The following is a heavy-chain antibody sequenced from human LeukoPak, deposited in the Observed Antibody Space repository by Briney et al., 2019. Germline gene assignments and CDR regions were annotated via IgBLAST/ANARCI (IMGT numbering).Heavy chain of an antibody. D-gene: IGHD6-13*01. CDR2: ISGSGGST. CDR1: GFTFSTYG. Sequence: GGSLRLSCAASGFTFSTYGMSWVRQAPGKGLEWVSGISGSGGSTYHADSVKGRFTISRDNSKNTLFLQMNSLRAEDTAIYYCAKALHSSSWAASDYWGQGTPVTVSS. CDR3: AKALHSSSWAASDY. V-gene: IGHV3-23*01. J-gene: IGHJ4*02.